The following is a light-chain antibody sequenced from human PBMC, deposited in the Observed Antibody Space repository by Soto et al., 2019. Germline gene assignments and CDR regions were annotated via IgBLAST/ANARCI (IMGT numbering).Light chain of an antibody. CDR2: DAY. Sequence: IVMTQSPGTLSVSPGERATLSCRAGQSFRGLLAWYQQKPGQAPRLLSYDAYNRATGIPPRFSGSESGTDGTITISSLEKEDAAVYDCQQRHMWTITFGQGTRLEN. V-gene: IGKV3-11*01. CDR3: QQRHMWTIT. CDR1: QSFRGL. J-gene: IGKJ5*01.